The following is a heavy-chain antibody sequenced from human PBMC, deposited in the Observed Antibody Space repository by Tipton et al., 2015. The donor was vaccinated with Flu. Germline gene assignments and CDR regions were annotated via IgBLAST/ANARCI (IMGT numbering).Heavy chain of an antibody. CDR1: GFTFSSYA. CDR2: INSNGGST. CDR3: ARHVSGSYDY. J-gene: IGHJ4*02. V-gene: IGHV3-64*01. Sequence: GSLRLSCAASGFTFSSYAMHWVRQAPGKGLEYVSAINSNGGSTYYANSVKGRFTISRDNSKNTLYLQMGSLRAEDMAVYYCARHVSGSYDYWGQGTLVTVSS. D-gene: IGHD1-26*01.